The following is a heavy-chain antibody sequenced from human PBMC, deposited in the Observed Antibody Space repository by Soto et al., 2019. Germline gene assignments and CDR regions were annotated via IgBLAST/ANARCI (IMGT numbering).Heavy chain of an antibody. Sequence: QVQLQESGPGLVKPSETLSLTCTVSGGSISSYYWSWIRQPPGKGLEWIGYIYYSGSTNYNPSLKSRVTISVDTSKNQFSLKLSSVTAADTAVYYCARAESGSYGGGYFDYWGQGTLVTVSS. CDR3: ARAESGSYGGGYFDY. J-gene: IGHJ4*02. V-gene: IGHV4-59*01. D-gene: IGHD1-26*01. CDR2: IYYSGST. CDR1: GGSISSYY.